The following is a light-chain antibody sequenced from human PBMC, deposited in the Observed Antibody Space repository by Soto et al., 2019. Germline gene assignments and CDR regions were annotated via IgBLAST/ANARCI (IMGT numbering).Light chain of an antibody. CDR1: SSDVGGYNY. V-gene: IGLV2-8*01. Sequence: VLTQPPSASGSPGQSVAISCTGTSSDVGGYNYVSWYQQHPGKAPKLMIYEVNKRPSGVPDRFSGSKSGNTASLTVSGLQAEDEADYYCSSYAGSSNVFGTGTKVTVL. CDR3: SSYAGSSNV. CDR2: EVN. J-gene: IGLJ1*01.